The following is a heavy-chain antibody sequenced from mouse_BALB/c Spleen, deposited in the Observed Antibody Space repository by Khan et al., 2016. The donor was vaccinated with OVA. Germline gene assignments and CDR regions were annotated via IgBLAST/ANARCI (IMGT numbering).Heavy chain of an antibody. Sequence: QIQLVQSGPELKKPGETVKISCKASGYIFTNYGMNWVKQAPGKGLKWMGWINTNTGEPTFAEEFKERFAFSLETSANTAYLQINSLKNEDTATYFCARGDYMYGSWFAYWGQGTLVTVSA. V-gene: IGHV9-3*02. CDR3: ARGDYMYGSWFAY. J-gene: IGHJ3*01. CDR2: INTNTGEP. CDR1: GYIFTNYG. D-gene: IGHD2-14*01.